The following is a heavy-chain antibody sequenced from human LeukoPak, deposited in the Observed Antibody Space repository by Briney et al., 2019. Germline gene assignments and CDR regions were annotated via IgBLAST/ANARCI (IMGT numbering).Heavy chain of an antibody. V-gene: IGHV1-69*04. J-gene: IGHJ4*02. D-gene: IGHD2-15*01. CDR2: IIPILGIA. CDR1: GGTFSSYA. CDR3: ASSGGVAATPFDY. Sequence: ASVKVSCKASGGTFSSYAISWVRQAPGQGLEWMGRIIPILGIANYAQKFQGRVTMTRNTSISTAYMELSSLRSEDTAVYYCASSGGVAATPFDYWGQGTLVTVSS.